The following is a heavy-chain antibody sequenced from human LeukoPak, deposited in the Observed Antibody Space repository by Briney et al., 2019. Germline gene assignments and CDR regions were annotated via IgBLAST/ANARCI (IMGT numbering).Heavy chain of an antibody. D-gene: IGHD6-19*01. V-gene: IGHV3-48*01. CDR2: ISSSSSTI. Sequence: PGGSLSLSCAASGFTFSSYSMNWVRQAPGKGLEWVSYISSSSSTIYYADSVKGRFTISRDNAKNSLYLQMNSLRAEDTAVYYCARDGYSSGWYLGPPNFAEWGQGTLVTVSS. J-gene: IGHJ4*02. CDR3: ARDGYSSGWYLGPPNFAE. CDR1: GFTFSSYS.